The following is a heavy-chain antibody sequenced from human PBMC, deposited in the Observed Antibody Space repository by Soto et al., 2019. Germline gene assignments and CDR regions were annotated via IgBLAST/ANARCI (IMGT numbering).Heavy chain of an antibody. J-gene: IGHJ6*02. CDR3: AKALGVVIIGYYYYGMDV. CDR1: GFTFSSYA. V-gene: IGHV3-23*01. CDR2: ISGSGGST. D-gene: IGHD3-3*01. Sequence: GGSLRLSCAASGFTFSSYAMSWVRQAPGKGLEWVSAISGSGGSTYYADSVKGRFTISRDNSKNTLYLKMNSLRAEDTAVYYCAKALGVVIIGYYYYGMDVWGQGTTVTVSS.